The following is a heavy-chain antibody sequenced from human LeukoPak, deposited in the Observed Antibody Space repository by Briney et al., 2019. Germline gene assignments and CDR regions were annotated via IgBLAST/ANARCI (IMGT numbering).Heavy chain of an antibody. V-gene: IGHV1-69*13. J-gene: IGHJ4*02. CDR2: IIPIFGTA. CDR1: GGTFSSYA. CDR3: AQSGSYSKLIFDY. Sequence: ASVKVSCKASGGTFSSYAISWVRQAPGQGLEWMGGIIPIFGTANYAQKFQGRVTITADESTSAAYMELSSLRSEDTAVYYCAQSGSYSKLIFDYWGQGTLVTVSS. D-gene: IGHD1-26*01.